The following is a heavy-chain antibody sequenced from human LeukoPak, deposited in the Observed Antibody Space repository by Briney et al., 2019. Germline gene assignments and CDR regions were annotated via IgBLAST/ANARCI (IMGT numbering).Heavy chain of an antibody. CDR1: GGTFSSYA. CDR3: ASSPLGQPTDYFDY. Sequence: GASVKVSCKASGGTFSSYAISWVRQAPGQGLDWMGGIIPIFGTAKYAQKFQGRVTITTDESPSTAYVELSSLRSEDTAVYYCASSPLGQPTDYFDYWGQGTLVTVSS. V-gene: IGHV1-69*05. D-gene: IGHD7-27*01. J-gene: IGHJ4*02. CDR2: IIPIFGTA.